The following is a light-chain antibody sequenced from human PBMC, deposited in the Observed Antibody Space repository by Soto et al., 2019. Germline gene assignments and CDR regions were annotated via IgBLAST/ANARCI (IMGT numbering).Light chain of an antibody. CDR2: KND. V-gene: IGLV1-47*01. Sequence: QLVLTQPPSASGTPGQRVTISCSGSSSNIGYNYVYWYQQLPATAPKLLIYKNDQRPSGVPDRFSGSKSGTSASLAISGLRSEDEADYYCAAWDDSLSGWVFGGGTKVTVL. CDR3: AAWDDSLSGWV. CDR1: SSNIGYNY. J-gene: IGLJ3*02.